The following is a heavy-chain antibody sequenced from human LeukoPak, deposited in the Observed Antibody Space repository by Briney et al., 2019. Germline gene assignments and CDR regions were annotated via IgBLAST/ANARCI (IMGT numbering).Heavy chain of an antibody. CDR2: ISSSGTTI. Sequence: PSETLSLTCTVSGGSISSGNYHWSWIRQAPGKGLEWVSYISSSGTTIYYADSVKGRFTISRDNAKNSLYLQMNSLRAEDTAVYYCARRRDSGSLQHFDYWGQGTLVTVSS. J-gene: IGHJ4*02. CDR3: ARRRDSGSLQHFDY. CDR1: GGSISSGNYH. V-gene: IGHV3-11*01. D-gene: IGHD1-26*01.